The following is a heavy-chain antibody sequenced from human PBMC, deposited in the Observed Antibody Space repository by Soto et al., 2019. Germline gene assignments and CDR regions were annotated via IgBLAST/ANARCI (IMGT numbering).Heavy chain of an antibody. CDR1: GFTLSSYG. V-gene: IGHV3-33*01. J-gene: IGHJ4*02. Sequence: QVQLVESGGGVVQPGRSLRLSCAASGFTLSSYGMHWVRQAPGKGLEWVAVIWYDGSNKYYADSVKGRFTISRDNSKNTLYLQMNSLRAEDTAVYYCARDGRAVAGEVFDYWGQGTLVTVSS. D-gene: IGHD6-19*01. CDR3: ARDGRAVAGEVFDY. CDR2: IWYDGSNK.